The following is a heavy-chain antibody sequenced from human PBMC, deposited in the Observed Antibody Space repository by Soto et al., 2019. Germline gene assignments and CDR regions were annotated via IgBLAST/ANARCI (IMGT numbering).Heavy chain of an antibody. Sequence: QVQLQQWGAGLLKPSETLSLTCAVYGGSFSGYYWSWIRQPPGKGLEWIGEINHSGSTNHNPSLKSRVTISLDTSKIHFSLKLSSVTAADTAVYYCATNLPGIAAACSNYWGQGTLVTFSS. CDR2: INHSGST. D-gene: IGHD6-13*01. J-gene: IGHJ4*02. CDR1: GGSFSGYY. CDR3: ATNLPGIAAACSNY. V-gene: IGHV4-34*01.